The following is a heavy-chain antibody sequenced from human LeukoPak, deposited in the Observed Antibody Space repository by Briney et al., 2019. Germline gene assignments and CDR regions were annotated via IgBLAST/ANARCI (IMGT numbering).Heavy chain of an antibody. CDR1: GLTFTGAW. CDR3: ATGLYDSGGVDN. V-gene: IGHV3-15*01. CDR2: IKTENHGGAT. J-gene: IGHJ4*02. Sequence: GGSLRLSCEVTGLTFTGAWFRWVRQAPGKGLEWVGRIKTENHGGATEYAAPVKDRLSISRDDSKNMLYLQMNNLKTEDTAVYYCATGLYDSGGVDNWGQGTLVTVPS. D-gene: IGHD3-22*01.